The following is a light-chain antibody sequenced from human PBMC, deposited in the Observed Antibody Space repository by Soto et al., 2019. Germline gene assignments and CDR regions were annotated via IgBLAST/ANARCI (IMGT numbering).Light chain of an antibody. CDR3: QSYDTGLRASM. Sequence: QAVVTQPPSVSGAPGQRVTISCAGSSSDIGAGYDVHWYQVLPGAAPKLVIYNFIQRPSGVPDRFSGSTSGTSASLAITGLLAEDEADYYCQSYDTGLRASMFGGGTKLTVL. CDR1: SSDIGAGYD. V-gene: IGLV1-40*01. CDR2: NFI. J-gene: IGLJ3*02.